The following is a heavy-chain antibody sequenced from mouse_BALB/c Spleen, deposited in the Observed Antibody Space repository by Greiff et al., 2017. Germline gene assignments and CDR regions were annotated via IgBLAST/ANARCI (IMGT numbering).Heavy chain of an antibody. V-gene: IGHV5-4*02. CDR2: ISDGGSYT. CDR1: GFTFSDYY. D-gene: IGHD2-3*01. Sequence: EVKLQESGGGLVKPGGSLKLSCAASGFTFSDYYMYWVRQTPEKRLEWVATISDGGSYTYYPDSVKGRFTISRDNAKNNLYLQMSSLKSEDTAMYYCARDGGIYDGYWFAYWGQGTLVTVSA. CDR3: ARDGGIYDGYWFAY. J-gene: IGHJ3*01.